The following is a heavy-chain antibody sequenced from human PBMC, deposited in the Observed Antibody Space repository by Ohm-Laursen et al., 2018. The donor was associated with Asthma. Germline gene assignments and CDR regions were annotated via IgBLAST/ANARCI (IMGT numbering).Heavy chain of an antibody. J-gene: IGHJ5*02. CDR2: IKQDGSEK. D-gene: IGHD6-13*01. CDR3: GRVYSSSWDP. CDR1: GFTFSTYW. Sequence: SLRLSCAASGFTFSTYWMSWVRQAPGKGLEWVANIKQDGSEKYYVDSVKGRFTISRDNAKNSLYLQMNSLRADDTAVYYCGRVYSSSWDPRGQGTLVTVSS. V-gene: IGHV3-7*03.